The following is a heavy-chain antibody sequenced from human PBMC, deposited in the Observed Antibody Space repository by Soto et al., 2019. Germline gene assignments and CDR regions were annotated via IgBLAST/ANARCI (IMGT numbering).Heavy chain of an antibody. J-gene: IGHJ5*02. V-gene: IGHV3-7*01. Sequence: GSLRLSCAASGFTFSSYWMSWVRQAPGKGLEWVANIKQDGSEKYYVDSVKGRFTISRDNAKNSLYLQMNSLRAEDTAVYYCARDPNYDFWSGYLNWFDPWGQGTLVTVSS. CDR2: IKQDGSEK. CDR1: GFTFSSYW. CDR3: ARDPNYDFWSGYLNWFDP. D-gene: IGHD3-3*01.